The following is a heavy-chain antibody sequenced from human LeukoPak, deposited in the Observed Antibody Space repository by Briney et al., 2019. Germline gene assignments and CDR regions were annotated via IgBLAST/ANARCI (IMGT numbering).Heavy chain of an antibody. V-gene: IGHV4-39*01. Sequence: PSETLSLACTVSGASISSITYYWGWIRQPPGKGLEWIGSIYYSGSTYYTTSLKSRVTISIDTSNNQFSLKLTSVTAADTAVYYCARYHSTWGLNYWGQGTLVTVSS. D-gene: IGHD2-2*01. CDR2: IYYSGST. CDR3: ARYHSTWGLNY. J-gene: IGHJ4*02. CDR1: GASISSITYY.